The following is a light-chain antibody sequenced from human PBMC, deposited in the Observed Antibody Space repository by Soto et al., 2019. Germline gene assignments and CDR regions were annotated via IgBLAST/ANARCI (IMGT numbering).Light chain of an antibody. Sequence: EIVMTQSPATLSVSPGERATLSCRASQSVSSNLAWYQQKPGQAPRLLIYGASTRATGIPARFSGSGSGTEVILPIISLQPEEFAVYYCQQYNNWSSYTFGQGTKLEIK. CDR2: GAS. CDR3: QQYNNWSSYT. J-gene: IGKJ2*01. CDR1: QSVSSN. V-gene: IGKV3-15*01.